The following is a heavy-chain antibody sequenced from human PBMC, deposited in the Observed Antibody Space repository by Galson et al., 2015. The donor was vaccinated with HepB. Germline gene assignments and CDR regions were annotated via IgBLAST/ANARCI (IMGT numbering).Heavy chain of an antibody. CDR2: IYHSGST. V-gene: IGHV4-4*02. CDR1: GGSISSSNW. Sequence: TLSLTCAVSGGSISSSNWWSWVRQPPGKGLEWIGEIYHSGSTNYNPSLKSRVTISVDKSKNQFSLKLSSVTAADTAVYYWAAPGRYYYDSSGYPRAHFDYWGQGTLVTVSS. J-gene: IGHJ4*02. CDR3: AAPGRYYYDSSGYPRAHFDY. D-gene: IGHD3-22*01.